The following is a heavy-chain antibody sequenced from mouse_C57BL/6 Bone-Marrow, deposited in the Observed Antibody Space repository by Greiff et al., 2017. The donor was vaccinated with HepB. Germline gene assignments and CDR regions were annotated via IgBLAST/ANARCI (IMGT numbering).Heavy chain of an antibody. V-gene: IGHV1-50*01. Sequence: VQLQQPGAELVKPGASVKLSCKASGYTFTSYWMQWVKQRPGQGLEWIGEIDPSDSYTNYNQKFKGKATLTVDTSPSTAYMQLSSLTSEDSAVYYCAREGLRGFAYWGQGTLVTVSA. CDR3: AREGLRGFAY. D-gene: IGHD2-4*01. CDR1: GYTFTSYW. CDR2: IDPSDSYT. J-gene: IGHJ3*01.